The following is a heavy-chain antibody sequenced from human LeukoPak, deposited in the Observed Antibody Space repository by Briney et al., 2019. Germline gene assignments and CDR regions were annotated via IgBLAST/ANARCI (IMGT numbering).Heavy chain of an antibody. CDR3: ASSAARRGRAFDY. D-gene: IGHD6-6*01. CDR2: IIPIFGTA. Sequence: GASVKVSCKASGGTFSSYAISWVRQAPGQGLEWMGGIIPIFGTANYAQKFQGRVTMTRDTSTSTVYMELSSLRSEDTAVYYCASSAARRGRAFDYWGQGTLVTVSS. CDR1: GGTFSSYA. J-gene: IGHJ4*02. V-gene: IGHV1-69*05.